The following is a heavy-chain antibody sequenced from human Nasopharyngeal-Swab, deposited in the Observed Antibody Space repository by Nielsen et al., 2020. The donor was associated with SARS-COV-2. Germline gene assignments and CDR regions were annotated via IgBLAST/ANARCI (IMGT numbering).Heavy chain of an antibody. CDR1: GGSISSYY. CDR3: ARIAVAALNDWYFDL. D-gene: IGHD6-19*01. J-gene: IGHJ2*01. V-gene: IGHV4-59*01. CDR2: IYYSGST. Sequence: SETLSLTCTVSGGSISSYYWSWFRQPPGKGLEWIGYIYYSGSTNYNPSLKSRVTISVDTSKNQFSLKLSSVTAADTAVYYCARIAVAALNDWYFDLWGRGTLVTVSS.